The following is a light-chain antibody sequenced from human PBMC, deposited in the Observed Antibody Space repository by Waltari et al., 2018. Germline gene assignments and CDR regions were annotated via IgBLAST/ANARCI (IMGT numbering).Light chain of an antibody. CDR1: SPNIGSNY. Sequence: QSVLTQPPSASCTPAQRVTISFSGSSPNIGSNYVYWYQQLPGTAPKLLIYRNNQRPSGVPDRFSGSKSGTSASLAISGLRSEDEADYYCAAWDDSLSGPVFGGGTKLTVL. CDR3: AAWDDSLSGPV. CDR2: RNN. J-gene: IGLJ3*02. V-gene: IGLV1-47*01.